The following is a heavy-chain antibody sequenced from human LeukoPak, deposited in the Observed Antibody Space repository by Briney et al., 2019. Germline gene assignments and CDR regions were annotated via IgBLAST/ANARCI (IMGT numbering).Heavy chain of an antibody. D-gene: IGHD6-13*01. Sequence: PGGSLRLSCAASGFTFDDYAMHWVRQAPGKGLEWVSGILRNSGSIGYADSVEGRFTISRDDAKNSLYLQMNSLRAEDTAVYYCARDSRDYSRDYWGQGTLVTVSS. CDR1: GFTFDDYA. CDR2: ILRNSGSI. J-gene: IGHJ4*02. CDR3: ARDSRDYSRDY. V-gene: IGHV3-9*01.